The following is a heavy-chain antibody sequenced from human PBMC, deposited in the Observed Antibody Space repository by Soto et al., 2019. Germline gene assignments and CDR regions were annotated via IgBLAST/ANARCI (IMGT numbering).Heavy chain of an antibody. CDR2: IYSDGST. D-gene: IGHD6-6*01. V-gene: IGHV3-53*01. Sequence: PGGSLRLSCAASGFIVSSNFMSWVRQAPGKGLEWVSVIYSDGSTYYAASVKGRFTISRDNSKNTLYLQMNSLRAEDTAVYYCATEGIASRLVYWGQGTLVTVSS. CDR3: ATEGIASRLVY. J-gene: IGHJ4*02. CDR1: GFIVSSNF.